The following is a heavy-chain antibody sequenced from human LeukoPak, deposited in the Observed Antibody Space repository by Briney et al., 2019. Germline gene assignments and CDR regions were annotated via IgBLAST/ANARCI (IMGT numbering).Heavy chain of an antibody. CDR1: GYSISSGYY. J-gene: IGHJ4*02. D-gene: IGHD6-6*01. V-gene: IGHV4-38-2*02. Sequence: SETLSLTCTVSGYSISSGYYWGWIRQPPGKGLEWIGSIYHSGSTYYNPSPKSRVTISLDASKNQFSLKLSSVTAADTAVYYCARISSIAARLVDYWGQGTLVTVSS. CDR3: ARISSIAARLVDY. CDR2: IYHSGST.